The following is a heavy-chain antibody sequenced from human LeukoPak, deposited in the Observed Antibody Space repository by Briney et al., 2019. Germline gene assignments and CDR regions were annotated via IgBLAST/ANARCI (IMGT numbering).Heavy chain of an antibody. CDR2: ISSSGNTM. CDR3: ARDPPAYYDFWSGYPLDAFDI. D-gene: IGHD3-3*01. J-gene: IGHJ3*02. CDR1: GFTFSSCE. Sequence: PGGSLRLSCAASGFTFSSCEMNWVRQGPGKGLEWVAYISSSGNTMYYADSLKRRFTISRDNAKNSLYLQMNSLRAEDTAVYYCARDPPAYYDFWSGYPLDAFDIWGQGTMVTVSS. V-gene: IGHV3-48*03.